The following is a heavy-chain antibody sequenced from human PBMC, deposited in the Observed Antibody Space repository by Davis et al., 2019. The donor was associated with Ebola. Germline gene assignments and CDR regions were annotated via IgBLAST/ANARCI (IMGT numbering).Heavy chain of an antibody. V-gene: IGHV1-8*01. Sequence: ASVKVSCKASGYIFTSNDINWVRQATGQGLEWMGWMNPESGNTGYASKFQGRVTMTRNNSITTAYMELNSLRSEDTAVYYCARHFRYYYGSGTVSWGGRYYFDYWGQGTLVTVSS. D-gene: IGHD3-10*01. CDR3: ARHFRYYYGSGTVSWGGRYYFDY. CDR1: GYIFTSND. J-gene: IGHJ4*02. CDR2: MNPESGNT.